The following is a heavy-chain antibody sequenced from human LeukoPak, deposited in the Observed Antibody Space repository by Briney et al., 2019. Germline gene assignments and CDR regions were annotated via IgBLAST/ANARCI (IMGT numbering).Heavy chain of an antibody. CDR1: GFTFSSYW. V-gene: IGHV3-23*01. Sequence: GGSLRLSCAASGFTFSSYWMSWVRQAPGKGLEWVSAISGSGGSTYYADSVKGRFTISRDNSKNTLYLQMNSLRAEDTAVYYCAKRHQNYYDSSGYYIDYWGQGTLVTVSS. CDR2: ISGSGGST. CDR3: AKRHQNYYDSSGYYIDY. J-gene: IGHJ4*02. D-gene: IGHD3-22*01.